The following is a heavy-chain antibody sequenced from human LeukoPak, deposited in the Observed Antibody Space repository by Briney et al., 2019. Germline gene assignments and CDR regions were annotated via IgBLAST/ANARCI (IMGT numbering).Heavy chain of an antibody. D-gene: IGHD3-10*01. CDR1: GFTFSSYA. J-gene: IGHJ4*02. CDR2: ISDTGGST. V-gene: IGHV3-23*01. CDR3: AKVRVRGVLFDY. Sequence: GGSLSLSCVASGFTFSSYAXXXXXXAXXXXXXXXSGISDTGGSTYYADXXXGXXTISXDNSKNTLYLQMNSLRAEDTAVYYCAKVRVRGVLFDYWGQGTLVTVSS.